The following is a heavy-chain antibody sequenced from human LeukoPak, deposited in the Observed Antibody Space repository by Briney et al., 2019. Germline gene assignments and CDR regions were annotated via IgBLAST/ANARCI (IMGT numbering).Heavy chain of an antibody. CDR3: ARDAIYFGAYDI. Sequence: MPSQTLSLTCTVSGGSISSGDYYWRWIRQPPGKGLEWIVHIYYSGSTYYNPSLKSLVTISVDTSKNQFSLKLSSVTAADTAVYYCARDAIYFGAYDIWGQGTMVTVSS. CDR2: IYYSGST. CDR1: GGSISSGDYY. V-gene: IGHV4-30-4*01. J-gene: IGHJ3*02. D-gene: IGHD2/OR15-2a*01.